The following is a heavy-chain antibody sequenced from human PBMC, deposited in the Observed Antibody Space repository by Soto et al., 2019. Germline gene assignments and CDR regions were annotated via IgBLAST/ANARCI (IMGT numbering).Heavy chain of an antibody. Sequence: PSETLSLTCAVSGGSISSGGYSWSWIRQPPGKGLEWIGYIYHSGSTYYNPSLKSRVTISVDRSKNQFSLKLSSVTAADTAVYYCARGYYDSSGPFDPWGQGTLVTVSS. V-gene: IGHV4-30-2*01. D-gene: IGHD3-22*01. CDR1: GGSISSGGYS. CDR3: ARGYYDSSGPFDP. CDR2: IYHSGST. J-gene: IGHJ5*02.